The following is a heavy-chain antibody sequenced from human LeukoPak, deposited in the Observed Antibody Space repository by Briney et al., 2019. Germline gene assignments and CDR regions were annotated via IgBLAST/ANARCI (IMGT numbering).Heavy chain of an antibody. J-gene: IGHJ4*02. CDR3: ARDLGGHDYGGIFDY. V-gene: IGHV3-7*01. D-gene: IGHD4-23*01. Sequence: AGGSLRLSCAASGFTFSSYWMSWVRQAPGKGLEWVANIKQDGSEKYYVDSVKGRFTISRDNAKNSLYLQMNSLRVEDTAVYYCARDLGGHDYGGIFDYWGQGTLVTVSS. CDR2: IKQDGSEK. CDR1: GFTFSSYW.